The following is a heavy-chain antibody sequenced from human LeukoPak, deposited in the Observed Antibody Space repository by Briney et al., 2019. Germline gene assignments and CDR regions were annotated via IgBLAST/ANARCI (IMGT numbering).Heavy chain of an antibody. Sequence: SETLSLTCTVSGGFISSGGYYWSWIRQHPGKGLEWIGYIYNSGSTYYNPSLKSRVTTSVDTSKNQFSLKLSSVTAADTAVYYCAREHGGITAFDCWGQGTLVTVSS. CDR3: AREHGGITAFDC. CDR1: GGFISSGGYY. V-gene: IGHV4-31*03. D-gene: IGHD4-23*01. J-gene: IGHJ4*02. CDR2: IYNSGST.